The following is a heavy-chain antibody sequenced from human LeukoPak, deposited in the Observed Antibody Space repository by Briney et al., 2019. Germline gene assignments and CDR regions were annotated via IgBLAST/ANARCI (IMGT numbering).Heavy chain of an antibody. CDR1: GFTFSKYA. V-gene: IGHV3-23*01. CDR2: INDRGTGT. Sequence: GGSLRLSCAASGFTFSKYAMSWVRQAPGKRLEWVSTINDRGTGTYYADSVKGRFTISRDNSKNTLSLQMNSLIADDTAVYYCAKGLKTTVGPYMGYHYYMDVWGKGTTVTVSS. CDR3: AKGLKTTVGPYMGYHYYMDV. D-gene: IGHD1-1*01. J-gene: IGHJ6*03.